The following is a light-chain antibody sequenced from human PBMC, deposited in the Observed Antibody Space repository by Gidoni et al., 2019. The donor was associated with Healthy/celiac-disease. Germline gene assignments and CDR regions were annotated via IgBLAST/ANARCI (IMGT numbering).Light chain of an antibody. J-gene: IGLJ2*01. CDR2: DTS. CDR3: LLSYSGARPVV. V-gene: IGLV7-46*01. CDR1: TGAVTSGHC. Sequence: QAVVTQEPSLTVSPRGTVTLTCGSSTGAVTSGHCPYWFQQKPVQAPRTMIYDTSNKHSWTPSRFAGSLLGCKAALTLSGAQPEDEAEYYCLLSYSGARPVVFGGGTKLTVL.